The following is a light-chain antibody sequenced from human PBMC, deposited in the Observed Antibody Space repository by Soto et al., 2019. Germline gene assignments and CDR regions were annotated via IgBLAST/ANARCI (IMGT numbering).Light chain of an antibody. CDR3: QQRSDWPST. Sequence: EIVLTQSPATLSLSPGERATLSCRASQSVSSYLAWYQQKPGQAPRLLIYDASNRATGIPARFSGSGSGTDFTLIISCLEPDDFAVYYCQQRSDWPSTFGGGTKVQIK. V-gene: IGKV3-11*01. CDR2: DAS. J-gene: IGKJ4*01. CDR1: QSVSSY.